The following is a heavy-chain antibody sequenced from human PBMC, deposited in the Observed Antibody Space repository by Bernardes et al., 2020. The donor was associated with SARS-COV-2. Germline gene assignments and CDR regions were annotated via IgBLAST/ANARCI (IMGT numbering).Heavy chain of an antibody. D-gene: IGHD4-17*01. CDR2: ISSSGSTI. V-gene: IGHV3-48*03. CDR3: ARDDYGVERLGFDP. Sequence: VGSLSLSCAASGFTFSSYEMNWVRQAPGKGLEWVSYISSSGSTIYYADSVKGRFTISRDNAKNSLYLQMNSLRAEDTAVYYCARDDYGVERLGFDPWGQGTLVTVSS. J-gene: IGHJ5*02. CDR1: GFTFSSYE.